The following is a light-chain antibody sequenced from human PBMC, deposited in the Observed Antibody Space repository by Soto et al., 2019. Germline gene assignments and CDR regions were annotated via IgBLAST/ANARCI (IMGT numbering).Light chain of an antibody. CDR3: QQYGSSGT. Sequence: IVLTQSPGTLSLSAGERATVSCRASQSVSNNYLAWYQQKPGQAPKLLIYDASNRATGIPDRFSGSGSGTDFTLTISSLEPEDFAVYYCQQYGSSGTFGQGTKVDIK. CDR2: DAS. CDR1: QSVSNNY. V-gene: IGKV3-20*01. J-gene: IGKJ1*01.